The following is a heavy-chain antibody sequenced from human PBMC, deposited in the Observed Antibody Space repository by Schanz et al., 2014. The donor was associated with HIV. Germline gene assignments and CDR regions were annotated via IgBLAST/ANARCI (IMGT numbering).Heavy chain of an antibody. Sequence: EVQLVASGGGLVQPGGSLRLSCAASGFTFSDYWMTWVRQAPGKGLEWVANIKQDGSKKFYVDSVKGRFTISRDNSKNTLFLQMNSLRGEDTAVYYCARVANWDYYGMDVWGRGTTVTVSS. CDR2: IKQDGSKK. J-gene: IGHJ6*02. CDR1: GFTFSDYW. CDR3: ARVANWDYYGMDV. D-gene: IGHD3-16*01. V-gene: IGHV3-7*01.